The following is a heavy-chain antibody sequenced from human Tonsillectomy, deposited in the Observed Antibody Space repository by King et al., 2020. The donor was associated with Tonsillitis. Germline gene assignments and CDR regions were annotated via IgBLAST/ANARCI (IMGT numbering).Heavy chain of an antibody. J-gene: IGHJ5*01. V-gene: IGHV3-43*02. CDR2: ISGDGGST. CDR3: AKDVAMYTSSWYDS. Sequence: VQLVESGGGVVQPGGSLRLSCAASGFTFEDYAMHWVRQAPGKGLEWFSLISGDGGSTYYADSVKGRFTISRDNSKKTLNLQINSLRTEDSALYYCAKDVAMYTSSWYDSWGQGTLVTVSS. CDR1: GFTFEDYA. D-gene: IGHD6-19*01.